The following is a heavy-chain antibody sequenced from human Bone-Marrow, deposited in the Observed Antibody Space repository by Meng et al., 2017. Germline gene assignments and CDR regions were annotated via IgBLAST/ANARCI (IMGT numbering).Heavy chain of an antibody. J-gene: IGHJ6*02. Sequence: ASVKVSCKASGYTFTSYYMHWVRQAPGQGLEWMGIINPSGGSTSYAQKFQGRVTMTRDTSTSTVYMELSSLRSENTAVYYCARDRRIAAAGTNYYYGMDSWGQGTTVTVSS. CDR3: ARDRRIAAAGTNYYYGMDS. D-gene: IGHD6-13*01. CDR1: GYTFTSYY. V-gene: IGHV1-46*01. CDR2: INPSGGST.